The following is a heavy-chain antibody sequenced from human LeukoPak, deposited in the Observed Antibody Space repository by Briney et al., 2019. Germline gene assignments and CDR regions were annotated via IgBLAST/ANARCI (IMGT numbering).Heavy chain of an antibody. Sequence: SGTLSLTCAVYGGSFSGYYWSWIRQPPGKGLEWIGEINHSGSTNYNPSLKSRVTISVDTSKNQFSLKLSSVTAADTAVYYCARGGGSGSYYNRFTWFDPWGQGTLVTVSS. D-gene: IGHD3-10*01. J-gene: IGHJ5*02. CDR1: GGSFSGYY. CDR2: INHSGST. CDR3: ARGGGSGSYYNRFTWFDP. V-gene: IGHV4-34*01.